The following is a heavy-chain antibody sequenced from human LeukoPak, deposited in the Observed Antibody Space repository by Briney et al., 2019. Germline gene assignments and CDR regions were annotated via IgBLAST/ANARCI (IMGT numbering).Heavy chain of an antibody. CDR1: EFTFSSYA. Sequence: GGSLRLSCVAYEFTFSSYAMNWVRQAPGKGLEWVSSISSSSSYIYYADSVKGRFTISRDNAKNSLYLQMNSLRAEDTAVYYCASGVYSSARVYYYYYYMDVWGKGTTVTVSS. CDR3: ASGVYSSARVYYYYYYMDV. V-gene: IGHV3-21*01. J-gene: IGHJ6*03. D-gene: IGHD6-25*01. CDR2: ISSSSSYI.